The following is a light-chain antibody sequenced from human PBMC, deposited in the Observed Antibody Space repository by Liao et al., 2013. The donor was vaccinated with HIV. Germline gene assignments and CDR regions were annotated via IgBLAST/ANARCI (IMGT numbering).Light chain of an antibody. CDR3: QAWDSSTGDVA. J-gene: IGLJ2*01. CDR1: KLGDKY. Sequence: SYELTQPPSVAVSPGQTVSITCSGHKLGDKYAFWYQQRPGQSPVLVMYQDTKRPSGIPERMSGSKSGNTATLTISGTQAMDEADYYCQAWDSSTGDVAFGGGTKLTVL. CDR2: QDT. V-gene: IGLV3-1*01.